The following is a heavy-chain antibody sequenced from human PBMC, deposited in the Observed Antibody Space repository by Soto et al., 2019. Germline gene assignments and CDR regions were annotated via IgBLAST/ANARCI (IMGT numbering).Heavy chain of an antibody. V-gene: IGHV4-39*01. CDR3: ARHGSDYDILTGYYYTWFDP. CDR1: GGSISSSSYY. D-gene: IGHD3-9*01. CDR2: IYYSGST. J-gene: IGHJ5*02. Sequence: QLQLQESGPGLVKPSETLSLTCTVSGGSISSSSYYWGWIRQPPGKGLEWIGSIYYSGSTYYNPSLKSRVTISVDTSKNQFSLKLSSVTAADTAVYYCARHGSDYDILTGYYYTWFDPWGQGTLVTVSS.